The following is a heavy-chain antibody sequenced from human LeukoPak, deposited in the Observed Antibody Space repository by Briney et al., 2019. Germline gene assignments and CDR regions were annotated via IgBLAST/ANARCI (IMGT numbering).Heavy chain of an antibody. V-gene: IGHV3-7*01. CDR1: GFTFSSYW. Sequence: GGSLRLSCAASGFTFSSYWMSWVRQAPGKGLEWVANIKEDGSEEYYVDSVKGRFTISRDNAKNSLYLQMNSLRAEDTAVHYCARPRYCSSISCYFHAFDVWGQGTMVTVSS. CDR2: IKEDGSEE. J-gene: IGHJ3*01. CDR3: ARPRYCSSISCYFHAFDV. D-gene: IGHD2-2*01.